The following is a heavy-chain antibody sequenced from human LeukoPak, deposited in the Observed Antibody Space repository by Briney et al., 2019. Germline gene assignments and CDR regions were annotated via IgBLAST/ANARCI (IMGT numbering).Heavy chain of an antibody. CDR2: VNPSGGGT. CDR3: ARRYSGNQGAAFDI. Sequence: ASVKVSCKASGYTFTDYYMHWVRQAPGQGLEWMGIVNPSGGGTRYAQRFQDRVTMTRDMSTSTVYMELSNLRFEDTAVFYCARRYSGNQGAAFDIWGQGTMVTVSS. CDR1: GYTFTDYY. J-gene: IGHJ3*02. V-gene: IGHV1-46*01. D-gene: IGHD1-26*01.